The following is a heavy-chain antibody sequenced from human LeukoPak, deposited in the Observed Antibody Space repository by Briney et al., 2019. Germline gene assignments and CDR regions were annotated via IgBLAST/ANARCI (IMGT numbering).Heavy chain of an antibody. V-gene: IGHV3-7*03. CDR3: ARDIPPQYSGYDDAFDI. J-gene: IGHJ3*02. CDR1: GFTFRRYC. Sequence: GGSLSLSCAASGFTFRRYCVRWLRESPGKAREGVANIKQDGSEKYYVDSVKGRFTISRDNAKNSLYLQMNSLRAEDTAVYYCARDIPPQYSGYDDAFDIWGQGTMVTVSS. CDR2: IKQDGSEK. D-gene: IGHD5-12*01.